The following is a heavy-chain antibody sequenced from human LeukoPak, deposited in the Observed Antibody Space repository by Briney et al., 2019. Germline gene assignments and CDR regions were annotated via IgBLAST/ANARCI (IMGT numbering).Heavy chain of an antibody. CDR2: IYTSGST. CDR1: NGSISGYY. V-gene: IGHV4-4*07. D-gene: IGHD6-13*01. J-gene: IGHJ3*02. Sequence: SETLSLTCTVSNGSISGYYWSWIRQPAGKGLEWIGRIYTSGSTNYSPSLKSRVTMSVATSKNQFSLKLSSVTAADTAVYYCARAIPGIAAAHAFEIWGQGTMVTVSS. CDR3: ARAIPGIAAAHAFEI.